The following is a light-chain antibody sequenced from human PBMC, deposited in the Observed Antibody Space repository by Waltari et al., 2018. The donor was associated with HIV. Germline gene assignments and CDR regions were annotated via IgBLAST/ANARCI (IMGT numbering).Light chain of an antibody. V-gene: IGLV2-14*01. CDR3: ASHTSANILV. CDR2: DVT. Sequence: QSALTQPASLSGSPGQTTTISCSGSHTGHVSWYRHRPREAPRLLIFDVTNRPSWISHRLSGSKSGNTASLTISGLQSDDESDYFCASHTSANILVFGGGTRVTVL. CDR1: HTGH. J-gene: IGLJ2*01.